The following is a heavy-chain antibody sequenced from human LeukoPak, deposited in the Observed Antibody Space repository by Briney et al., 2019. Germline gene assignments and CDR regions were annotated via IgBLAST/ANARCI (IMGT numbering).Heavy chain of an antibody. CDR2: ISSGSTYI. Sequence: GGTLRLSCAASGFTFSNYNMNWVRQAPGKGLEWVSSISSGSTYIHYVGSVKGRLTISRDNAKNSLYLQMNSLRAEDTAVYYCARDSYSGTDYWGQGTLVTVSS. CDR3: ARDSYSGTDY. J-gene: IGHJ4*02. V-gene: IGHV3-21*01. CDR1: GFTFSNYN. D-gene: IGHD5-12*01.